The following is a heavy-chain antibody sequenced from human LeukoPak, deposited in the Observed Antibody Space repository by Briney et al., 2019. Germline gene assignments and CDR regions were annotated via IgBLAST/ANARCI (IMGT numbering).Heavy chain of an antibody. Sequence: GGSLRLSCAASGFTFSSYGMSWVRQAPGKGLEWVSAISGSGGSTYYADSVKGRFTISRDNSKNMLFLQMHSLRAEDSAVYYCAKEPYVYSSYPDYWGQGTLVTVSS. CDR3: AKEPYVYSSYPDY. CDR2: ISGSGGST. D-gene: IGHD1-26*01. J-gene: IGHJ4*02. CDR1: GFTFSSYG. V-gene: IGHV3-23*01.